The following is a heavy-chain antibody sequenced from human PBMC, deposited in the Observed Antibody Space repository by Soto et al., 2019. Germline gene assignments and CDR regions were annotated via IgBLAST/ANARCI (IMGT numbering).Heavy chain of an antibody. D-gene: IGHD3-16*01. CDR1: GFTFSSYA. J-gene: IGHJ4*02. CDR2: ISGIGGSR. CDR3: AKDRRYVCGCFYHPVDY. V-gene: IGHV3-23*01. Sequence: GGSLRLSCAASGFTFSSYAMSWVRQAPGKGLEWVSAISGIGGSRDYADSVKGRFTISRDNAKNTLYLQMNSLRAEDTAVYYCAKDRRYVCGCFYHPVDYWGQGTLVTVSS.